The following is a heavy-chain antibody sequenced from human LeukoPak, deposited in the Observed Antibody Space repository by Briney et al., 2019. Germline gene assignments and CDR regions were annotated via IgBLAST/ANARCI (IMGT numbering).Heavy chain of an antibody. Sequence: PSVEVFCKASGGIFSIYSISGVRHARRQGREGMGGLIPIFGTANYAQKFQGRVTITTNESTSTAYMELSSLRSEDTAVYYCAIAQRGYSGYDYYYYYYMDVWGKGTTVTVSS. D-gene: IGHD5-12*01. CDR1: GGIFSIYS. V-gene: IGHV1-69*05. CDR3: AIAQRGYSGYDYYYYYYMDV. J-gene: IGHJ6*03. CDR2: LIPIFGTA.